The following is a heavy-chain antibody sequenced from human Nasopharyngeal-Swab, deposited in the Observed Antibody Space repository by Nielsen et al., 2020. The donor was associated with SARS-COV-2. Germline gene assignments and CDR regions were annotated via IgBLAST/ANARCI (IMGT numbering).Heavy chain of an antibody. J-gene: IGHJ2*01. CDR2: ISYDGNDK. V-gene: IGHV3-30*04. CDR3: ARGSSSSFWYFDL. CDR1: GFTFSNHA. Sequence: GESLKISCAASGFTFSNHAMHWVRQAPGKGLEWVAVISYDGNDKYYADSVKGRFTISRDNSKNTVNLQMNSLRAEDTAVYYCARGSSSSFWYFDLWGRGTLVTVSS. D-gene: IGHD6-6*01.